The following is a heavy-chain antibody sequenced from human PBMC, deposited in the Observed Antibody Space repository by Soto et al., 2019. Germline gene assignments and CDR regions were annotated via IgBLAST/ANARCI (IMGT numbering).Heavy chain of an antibody. V-gene: IGHV3-30*18. CDR3: AKGRGEMNWANYYGLDV. D-gene: IGHD7-27*01. J-gene: IGHJ6*02. CDR1: GFTFPRFG. Sequence: QAQLVESGGGVVQPGRSLRLSCAASGFTFPRFGMHWVRQAPGKGLEWVALITYEGSQIYYADAVKGRFTISRDNGDNTLSLQMDNLRTEDTAKYFCAKGRGEMNWANYYGLDVWGQGTTVTVSS. CDR2: ITYEGSQI.